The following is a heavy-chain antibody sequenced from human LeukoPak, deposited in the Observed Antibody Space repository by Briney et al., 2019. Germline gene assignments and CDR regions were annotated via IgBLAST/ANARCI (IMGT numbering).Heavy chain of an antibody. Sequence: GGSLRLSCAASGFTFSSYSMNWVRQAPGKGLEWVSSISSSSDYIYYADSVKGRFTISRDNAKNSLYLQMNSLRAEDTAVYYCARDGRGEDIAVASLALQHWGQGTLVTVSS. V-gene: IGHV3-21*01. J-gene: IGHJ1*01. CDR2: ISSSSDYI. CDR3: ARDGRGEDIAVASLALQH. D-gene: IGHD6-19*01. CDR1: GFTFSSYS.